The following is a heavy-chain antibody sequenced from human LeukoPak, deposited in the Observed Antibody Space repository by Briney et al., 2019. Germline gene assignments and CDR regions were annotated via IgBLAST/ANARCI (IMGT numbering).Heavy chain of an antibody. CDR2: IIPILGIA. D-gene: IGHD3-22*01. CDR1: GYTFTGYY. CDR3: ASSGEGYYRDY. V-gene: IGHV1-69*02. Sequence: SVKVSCKASGYTFTGYYMHWVRQAPGQGLEWMGRIIPILGIANYAQKFQGRVTITADKSTSTAYMELSSLRSEDTAVYYCASSGEGYYRDYWGQGTLVTVSS. J-gene: IGHJ4*02.